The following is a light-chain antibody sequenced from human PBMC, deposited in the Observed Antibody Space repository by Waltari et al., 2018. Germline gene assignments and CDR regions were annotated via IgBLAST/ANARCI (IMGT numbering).Light chain of an antibody. V-gene: IGLV1-51*01. CDR3: KTWDSSLLGVV. J-gene: IGLJ2*01. CDR2: DNI. CDR1: SSNIGNNH. Sequence: QSVLTQPPSVSAAPGQRVTISCSGSSSNIGNNHVSWYQHPPGTAPKVLIYDNIKRPSGSPDRFSGSKSGTSATLAITELQTGDEADYYCKTWDSSLLGVVFGGGTKLTVL.